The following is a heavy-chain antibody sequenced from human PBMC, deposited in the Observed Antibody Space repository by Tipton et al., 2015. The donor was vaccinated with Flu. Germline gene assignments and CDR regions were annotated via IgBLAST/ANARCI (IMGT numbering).Heavy chain of an antibody. D-gene: IGHD3-10*01. Sequence: TLSLTCSVSGGSISYYYWNWIRQPPGKGLEWIGFSYYSGSTSYNPSLQSRVTISVDTSRNQFSLNLKSVTAADTAVYYCARDRGWPASLDYWGQGILVTASS. CDR3: ARDRGWPASLDY. V-gene: IGHV4-59*01. CDR2: SYYSGST. CDR1: GGSISYYY. J-gene: IGHJ4*02.